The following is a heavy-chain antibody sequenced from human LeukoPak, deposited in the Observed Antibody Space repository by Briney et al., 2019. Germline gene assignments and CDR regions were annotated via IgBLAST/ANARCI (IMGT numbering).Heavy chain of an antibody. Sequence: ASVKVSCKASGYTFISYGISWVRQAPGQGLEWMGWINTYNDNTNYAQKLQGRVTMTTDTSTTTAYMELRSLRSDDTAVYYCARDRNIHCSSSPCYPVCDYWGQGTLVTVSS. CDR3: ARDRNIHCSSSPCYPVCDY. J-gene: IGHJ4*02. CDR2: INTYNDNT. CDR1: GYTFISYG. D-gene: IGHD2-2*01. V-gene: IGHV1-18*01.